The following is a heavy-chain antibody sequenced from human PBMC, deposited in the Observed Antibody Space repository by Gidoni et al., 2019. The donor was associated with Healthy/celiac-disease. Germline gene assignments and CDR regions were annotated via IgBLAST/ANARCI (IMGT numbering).Heavy chain of an antibody. J-gene: IGHJ3*02. CDR3: AKVGGAFDI. CDR1: GFTFSSYG. V-gene: IGHV3-30*18. Sequence: QVQLVESGGGVVQPGRSLRLSCAASGFTFSSYGMHWVSQAPGKGLEWVAVISYDGSNKYYADSVKGRFTISRDNSKNTLYLQMNSLRAEDTAVYYCAKVGGAFDIWGQGTMVTVSS. CDR2: ISYDGSNK.